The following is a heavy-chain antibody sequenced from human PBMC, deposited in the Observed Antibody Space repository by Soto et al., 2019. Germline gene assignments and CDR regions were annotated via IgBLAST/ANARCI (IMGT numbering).Heavy chain of an antibody. Sequence: VQLVESGGGLVQPGGSLRISCAASGFTFSNHWMHWVRQAPGKGLVWVSRINTDGSTTNYADSVKGRFTISRDNAKNTLYLQMNTLRAEDTAIYYCARARSPDYHGMDVWGQGTTVTVSS. J-gene: IGHJ6*02. CDR1: GFTFSNHW. CDR3: ARARSPDYHGMDV. V-gene: IGHV3-74*02. D-gene: IGHD1-26*01. CDR2: INTDGSTT.